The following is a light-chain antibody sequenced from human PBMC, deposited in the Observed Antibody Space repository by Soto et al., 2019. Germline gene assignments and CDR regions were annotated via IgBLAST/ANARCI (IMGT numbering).Light chain of an antibody. CDR3: QQYGNI. Sequence: EIVLTQSPGTLSLSPGERATLSCRASQSVSSTYLTWYQQKPGQAPRLLIYGASSRAPGIPDRFSGSGSGTDFTLTISRLEPEDFAVYYCQQYGNIFGQGTKLEIK. CDR2: GAS. CDR1: QSVSSTY. V-gene: IGKV3-20*01. J-gene: IGKJ2*01.